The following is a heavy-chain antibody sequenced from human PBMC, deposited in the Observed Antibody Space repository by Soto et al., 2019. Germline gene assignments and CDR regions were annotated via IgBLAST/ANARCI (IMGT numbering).Heavy chain of an antibody. J-gene: IGHJ6*03. V-gene: IGHV1-69*02. CDR3: ARAIFGVAPYYYYYMDV. Sequence: SVKVSCKASGGTFSSYTISWVRQAPGQGLEWMGRIIPILGIANYAQKFQGRVTITADKSTSTAYMELSSLRSEDTAVYYCARAIFGVAPYYYYYMDVWGKGTTVTVSS. D-gene: IGHD3-3*02. CDR1: GGTFSSYT. CDR2: IIPILGIA.